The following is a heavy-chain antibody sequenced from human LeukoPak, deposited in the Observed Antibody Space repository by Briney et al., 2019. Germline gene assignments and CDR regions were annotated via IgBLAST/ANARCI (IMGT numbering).Heavy chain of an antibody. CDR2: IYSGGST. J-gene: IGHJ6*03. CDR3: ARDNGDTAKYYYMDV. CDR1: GFTVSSNY. Sequence: GGSLRLSCAASGFTVSSNYMSWVRQAPGKGLEWVSVIYSGGSTYYADSVKGRFTISRDNSKNTLYLQMNSLRAEDTAVYYCARDNGDTAKYYYMDVWGKGTTVTVSS. V-gene: IGHV3-53*01. D-gene: IGHD5-18*01.